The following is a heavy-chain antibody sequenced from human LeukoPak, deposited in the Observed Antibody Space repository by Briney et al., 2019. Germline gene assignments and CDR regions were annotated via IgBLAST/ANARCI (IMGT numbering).Heavy chain of an antibody. CDR1: GFIFSSYA. Sequence: PGGSLRLSCAAPGFIFSSYAMQWVRQAPGKGLEWVAVISYDGSNKQYVDSVKGRFTISRDNSKNTLYLQMNSLRAEDTAVYYCAKDHMVRGVGFDYWGQGTLVTVSS. V-gene: IGHV3-30*04. D-gene: IGHD3-10*01. CDR2: ISYDGSNK. J-gene: IGHJ4*02. CDR3: AKDHMVRGVGFDY.